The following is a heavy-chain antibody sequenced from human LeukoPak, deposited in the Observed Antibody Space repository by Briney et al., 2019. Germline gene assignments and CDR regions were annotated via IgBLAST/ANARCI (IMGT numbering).Heavy chain of an antibody. CDR3: ARSSAVTTLSLTY. Sequence: GGSLRLSCAASGLTFRNYWMHWVRQAPGKGLVLVSRINSDGSDTTYADSVKGRFTISRDNAKNTLYLQMNSLRVEDTAVYYCARSSAVTTLSLTYWGLGTLVTVSS. J-gene: IGHJ4*02. D-gene: IGHD4-17*01. CDR1: GLTFRNYW. V-gene: IGHV3-74*01. CDR2: INSDGSDT.